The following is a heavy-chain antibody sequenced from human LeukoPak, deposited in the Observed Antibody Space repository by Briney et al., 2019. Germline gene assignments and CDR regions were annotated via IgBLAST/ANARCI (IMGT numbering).Heavy chain of an antibody. CDR2: INTNSRKV. CDR1: GFSLSTYE. V-gene: IGHV3-48*03. J-gene: IGHJ4*02. Sequence: GRSLRLSCEASGFSLSTYEMNWVRRAPGKGLEWLSYINTNSRKVYSGDSVKGCFTISRDNDKNSVHLQMNSLTVEDTAVYYGARDGEYDNSCYFSQLFDLWGQGTLVTVSS. CDR3: ARDGEYDNSCYFSQLFDL. D-gene: IGHD3-22*01.